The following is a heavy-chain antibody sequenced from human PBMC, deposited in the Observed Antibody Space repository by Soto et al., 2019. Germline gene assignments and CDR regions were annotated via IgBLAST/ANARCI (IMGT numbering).Heavy chain of an antibody. J-gene: IGHJ4*02. Sequence: SETLSLTCTVSGASISSGYYWGWIRQPPGKGLEWIGSIYHSGSTYYNPSLKSRVTISVDTSKNQFSLKLSSVTAADTAVYYCASGSGSGSYYHDYWGQGTLVTVSS. D-gene: IGHD3-10*01. CDR3: ASGSGSGSYYHDY. V-gene: IGHV4-38-2*02. CDR2: IYHSGST. CDR1: GASISSGYY.